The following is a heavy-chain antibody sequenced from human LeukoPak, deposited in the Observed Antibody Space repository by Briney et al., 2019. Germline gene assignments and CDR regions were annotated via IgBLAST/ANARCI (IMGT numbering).Heavy chain of an antibody. CDR3: ASQYSSSWYPFDY. CDR2: IYYSGST. Sequence: PSETLSLTCTVSGGSISSYYWSWIRPPPGKGLEWIGYIYYSGSTNYNPSLKSRVTISVDTTKNQSSLKLSSVTAADTAVYYCASQYSSSWYPFDYWGQGTLVTVSS. V-gene: IGHV4-59*08. CDR1: GGSISSYY. J-gene: IGHJ4*02. D-gene: IGHD6-13*01.